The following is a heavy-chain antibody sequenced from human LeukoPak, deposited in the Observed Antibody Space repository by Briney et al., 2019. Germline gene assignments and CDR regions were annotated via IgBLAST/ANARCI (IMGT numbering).Heavy chain of an antibody. J-gene: IGHJ4*02. CDR2: IYYSGST. CDR3: ARGIEVTTLV. CDR1: GGSISSSSYY. Sequence: SETLSLTCTVSGGSISSSSYYWGWIRQPPGKGLEWIGSIYYSGSTYYNPSLKSRVTISVDTSKNQFSLKLSSVTAADTAVYYCARGIEVTTLVWGQGTLVTVSS. V-gene: IGHV4-39*07. D-gene: IGHD4-17*01.